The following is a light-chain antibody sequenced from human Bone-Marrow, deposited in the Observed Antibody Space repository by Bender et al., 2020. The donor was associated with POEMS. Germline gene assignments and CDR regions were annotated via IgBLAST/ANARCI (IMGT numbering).Light chain of an antibody. CDR3: CSHAGTWV. Sequence: QSALTQPASVSESPGQSITISCTGTSSDVGSYNLVSWYQQHPGKAPQLIIYEDNRRPSGVSDRFSGSKSGNTASLTISGLQGEDEADYYCCSHAGTWVFGGGTKLTVL. CDR2: EDN. V-gene: IGLV2-23*01. J-gene: IGLJ3*02. CDR1: SSDVGSYNL.